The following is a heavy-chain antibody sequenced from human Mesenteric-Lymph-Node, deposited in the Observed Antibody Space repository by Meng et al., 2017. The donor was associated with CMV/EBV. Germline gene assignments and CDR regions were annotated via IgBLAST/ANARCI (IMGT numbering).Heavy chain of an antibody. Sequence: SGYTFTSYYMHWVRQAPGQGLEWMGIINPSGGSTSYAQKFQGRVTMTRDTPTSTVYMELSSLRSEDTAVYYCARDDSDYYAIYYFDYWGQGTLVTVSS. J-gene: IGHJ4*02. CDR1: GYTFTSYY. CDR3: ARDDSDYYAIYYFDY. CDR2: INPSGGST. D-gene: IGHD3-10*01. V-gene: IGHV1-46*01.